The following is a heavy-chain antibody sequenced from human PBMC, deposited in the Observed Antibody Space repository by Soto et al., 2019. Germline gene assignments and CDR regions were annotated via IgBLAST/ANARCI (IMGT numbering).Heavy chain of an antibody. CDR1: GGSISSYC. J-gene: IGHJ5*02. D-gene: IGHD2-8*01. CDR3: ARDVYRKPSWGFYNWFDP. CDR2: IYTSVST. V-gene: IGHV4-4*07. Sequence: XATLSLTCTVSGGSISSYCWSWIRQPPGKGLEWIGRIYTSVSTNYNPSLKSRVTMSVDTSKNQFYLKLSSVTAADTAVYYCARDVYRKPSWGFYNWFDPWGQGTLVTVSS.